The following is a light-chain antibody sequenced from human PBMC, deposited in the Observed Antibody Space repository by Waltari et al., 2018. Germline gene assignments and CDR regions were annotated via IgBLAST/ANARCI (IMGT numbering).Light chain of an antibody. CDR3: CSYVQKDIWL. Sequence: QSALTQPASVSGAPGQSITISCSAVTGIGGNSDFVSWYHHHPGQVPKLLIYEVIKRPPDISDRFTGSKSGNTASLSISGLQADDEADYYCCSYVQKDIWLFGRGTKVTVL. J-gene: IGLJ3*02. CDR2: EVI. CDR1: TGIGGNSDF. V-gene: IGLV2-23*02.